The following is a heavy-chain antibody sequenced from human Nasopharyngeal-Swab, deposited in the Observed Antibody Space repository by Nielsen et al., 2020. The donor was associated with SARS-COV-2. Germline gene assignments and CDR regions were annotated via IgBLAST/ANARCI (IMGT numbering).Heavy chain of an antibody. CDR3: GCTVKDADYYYGMDV. V-gene: IGHV4-39*01. CDR2: IYYSGST. CDR1: GGSISRSSYY. J-gene: IGHJ6*02. D-gene: IGHD4/OR15-4a*01. Sequence: SETLSPTCTVSGGSISRSSYYWGWIRQPPGKGLEWIGSIYYSGSTYYNPSLNSRVTLSVDTSKNHFSLKPSSVTAADTAVYHCGCTVKDADYYYGMDVWGQGTTVTVSS.